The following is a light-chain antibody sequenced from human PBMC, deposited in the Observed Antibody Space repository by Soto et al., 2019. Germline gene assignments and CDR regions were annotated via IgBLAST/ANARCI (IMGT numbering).Light chain of an antibody. Sequence: QSVLTQPPSVSGAPGQRVTISCTGSSSNIGAGYDVHWYQQLPGTAPKLLIYGNSNRPSGVPDRFSGSKSGTSASLAITGLRAEDEADYYCQSYDSSLRGVFGGGTKLTVL. CDR3: QSYDSSLRGV. CDR1: SSNIGAGYD. V-gene: IGLV1-40*01. J-gene: IGLJ3*02. CDR2: GNS.